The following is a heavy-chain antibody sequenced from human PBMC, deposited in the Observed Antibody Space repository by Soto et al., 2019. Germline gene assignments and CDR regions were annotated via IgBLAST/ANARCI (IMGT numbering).Heavy chain of an antibody. CDR2: INHSGST. CDR1: GGSFSGYY. V-gene: IGHV4-34*01. CDR3: ASLKGSSWTTYNWFDP. J-gene: IGHJ5*02. D-gene: IGHD6-13*01. Sequence: ASETLSLTCAVYGGSFSGYYWSWIRQPPGKGLEWIGEINHSGSTNYNPSLKSRVTISVDTSKNQFSLKLSSVTAADTAVYYCASLKGSSWTTYNWFDPWGQGTLVTVSS.